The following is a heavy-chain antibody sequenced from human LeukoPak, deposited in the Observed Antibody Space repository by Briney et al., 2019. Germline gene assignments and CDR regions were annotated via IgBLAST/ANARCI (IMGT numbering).Heavy chain of an antibody. J-gene: IGHJ4*02. V-gene: IGHV3-30*04. D-gene: IGHD3-22*01. Sequence: PGGSLRLSCAASGFTFSSFAIHWVRQAPGKGLEWVAVISYDGSNKYYADSVKGRFTISRDSSKNTLFLQMNSLRPEDTALYYCAKDTGYYYDSSNYWNWGQGTLVTVSS. CDR3: AKDTGYYYDSSNYWN. CDR2: ISYDGSNK. CDR1: GFTFSSFA.